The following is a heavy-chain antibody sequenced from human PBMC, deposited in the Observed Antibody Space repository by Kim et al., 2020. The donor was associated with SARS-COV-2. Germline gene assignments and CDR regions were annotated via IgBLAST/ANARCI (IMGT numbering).Heavy chain of an antibody. CDR3: GREPIRPGADGWDWYLDL. D-gene: IGHD1-26*01. J-gene: IGHJ2*01. CDR2: IKEDGGTR. CDR1: GFTFTDYW. Sequence: GGSLRLSCAASGFTFTDYWMNWVRQVPGKGLEWVANIKEDGGTRYYVDSVKGRFTISRDNTQKSLYLQMNSLRDEDTAVYFCGREPIRPGADGWDWYLDL. V-gene: IGHV3-7*05.